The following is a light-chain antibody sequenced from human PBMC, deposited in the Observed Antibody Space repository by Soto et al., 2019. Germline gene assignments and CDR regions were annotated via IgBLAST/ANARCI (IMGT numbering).Light chain of an antibody. J-gene: IGKJ1*01. Sequence: EKVMTQSPATLSESPGERAILSCRASQTVTNYLAWYQQKPGQGPRLLIYDASNRAPGIPARFSGSGSGTDFTLTISSLEPEDFAVYYCHQRKSWPRTFGQGTKVDIK. V-gene: IGKV3-11*01. CDR2: DAS. CDR3: HQRKSWPRT. CDR1: QTVTNY.